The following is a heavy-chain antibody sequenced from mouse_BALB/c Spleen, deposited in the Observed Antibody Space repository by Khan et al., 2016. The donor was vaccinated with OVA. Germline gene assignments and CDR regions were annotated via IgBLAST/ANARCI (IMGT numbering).Heavy chain of an antibody. J-gene: IGHJ3*01. CDR3: ARHRFTTPTAWFAY. CDR1: GFTFSSYG. V-gene: IGHV5-6*01. CDR2: ISNGGSYT. Sequence: EVQRVESGGDLVKPGGSLNLSCEASGFTFSSYGMSWLRQTPDKRLEWVATISNGGSYTYFPDRVKGRLTIPRDNAKNNLYLQMSILKSEDTAMYDFARHRFTTPTAWFAYWGQGTLVTVFA. D-gene: IGHD1-2*01.